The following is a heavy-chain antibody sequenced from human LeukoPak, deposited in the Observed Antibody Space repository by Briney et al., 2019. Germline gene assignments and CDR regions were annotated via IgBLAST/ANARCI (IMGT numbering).Heavy chain of an antibody. CDR3: AKVQSDIVGAVFFSFDV. J-gene: IGHJ3*01. V-gene: IGHV3-21*06. CDR2: ILGCWSEM. CDR1: GYIFKLYS. Sequence: GGSLRLSCGVSGYIFKLYSMHWVRRAPGKGLEGVVSILGCWSEMFCADSVKGRFIISRDNSKNSLYLQRKSLRVEDTALYFCAKVQSDIVGAVFFSFDVWGQGKTVTVSS. D-gene: IGHD1-26*01.